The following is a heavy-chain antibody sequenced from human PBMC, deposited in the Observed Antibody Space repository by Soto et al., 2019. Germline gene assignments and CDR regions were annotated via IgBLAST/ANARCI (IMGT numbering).Heavy chain of an antibody. CDR2: ISGSAGTT. CDR3: AKETYYDGPSYFDY. CDR1: GFTFSGYA. D-gene: IGHD3-22*01. Sequence: GGSLRLSCAASGFTFSGYAMNWVRQAPGKGLEWVSFISGSAGTTYYADSVKGRFTISRDNSKNTLYLQMNSLRAEDTAVYYCAKETYYDGPSYFDYWGQGTLVTVSS. V-gene: IGHV3-23*01. J-gene: IGHJ4*02.